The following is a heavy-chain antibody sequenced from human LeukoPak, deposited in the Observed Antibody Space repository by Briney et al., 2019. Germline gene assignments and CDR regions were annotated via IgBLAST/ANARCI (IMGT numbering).Heavy chain of an antibody. CDR3: AKARDGYNPFFDY. CDR2: IRYDGSNK. D-gene: IGHD5-24*01. Sequence: GGSLRLSCAASGFTFSSYGMHWVRQAPGKGLEWVAFIRYDGSNKYYADSVKGRFTISRDNSKSTLYLQMNSLRAEDTAVYYCAKARDGYNPFFDYWGQGTLATVSS. CDR1: GFTFSSYG. V-gene: IGHV3-30*02. J-gene: IGHJ4*02.